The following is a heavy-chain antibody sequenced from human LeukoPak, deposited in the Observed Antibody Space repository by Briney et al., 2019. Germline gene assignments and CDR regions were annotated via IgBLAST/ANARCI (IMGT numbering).Heavy chain of an antibody. CDR1: GYTFTGYY. Sequence: ASVKVSCKASGYTFTGYYMHWVRQAPGQGLEWMGRINPNSGGTNYAQKFQGRVTMTRDTSISTAYMELSRLRSDDTAVYYCARGPVRRGYDSSGYYTFDYWGQGTLVTVSS. D-gene: IGHD3-22*01. J-gene: IGHJ4*02. V-gene: IGHV1-2*06. CDR2: INPNSGGT. CDR3: ARGPVRRGYDSSGYYTFDY.